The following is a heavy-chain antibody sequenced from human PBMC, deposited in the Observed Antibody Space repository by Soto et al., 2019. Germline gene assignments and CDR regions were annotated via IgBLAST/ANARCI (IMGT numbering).Heavy chain of an antibody. V-gene: IGHV4-30-4*02. CDR2: IYYSGST. CDR1: GGSISSGDYY. D-gene: IGHD6-6*01. J-gene: IGHJ5*02. CDR3: AREYSSSSSWFDP. Sequence: PSETLSLTCTVSGGSISSGDYYWSWIRQPPGKGLEWIGCIYYSGSTYYNPSLKSRVTISVDTSKNQFSLKLSSVTAADTAVYYCAREYSSSSSWFDPWGQGTLVTVSS.